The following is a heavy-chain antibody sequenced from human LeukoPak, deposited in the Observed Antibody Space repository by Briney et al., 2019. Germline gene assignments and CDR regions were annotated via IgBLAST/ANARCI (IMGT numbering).Heavy chain of an antibody. V-gene: IGHV1-2*02. CDR2: INPNSGGT. Sequence: GASVKVSCKASGYTFTGYYIHWVRQAPGQGLEWMGWINPNSGGTNYAQKFQGRVTMTRDTSISTAYMELRRLRSDDRAVYYCARGPPTIVVVITTGDFDSWGQGTLVTDSS. CDR3: ARGPPTIVVVITTGDFDS. CDR1: GYTFTGYY. J-gene: IGHJ4*02. D-gene: IGHD3-22*01.